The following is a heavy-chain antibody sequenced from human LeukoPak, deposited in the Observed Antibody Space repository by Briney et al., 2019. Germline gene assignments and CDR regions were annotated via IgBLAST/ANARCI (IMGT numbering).Heavy chain of an antibody. CDR2: ISYDGSNK. J-gene: IGHJ4*02. Sequence: GGSLRLSCAASGFTFSSYAMHWVRQAPGKGLEWVAVISYDGSNKYYADSVKGRFTISRDNSKNTLYLQMNSLRAEDTAVYYCAKGLGIQLWLRPFDYWGQGTLVTVSS. CDR3: AKGLGIQLWLRPFDY. D-gene: IGHD5-18*01. V-gene: IGHV3-30-3*01. CDR1: GFTFSSYA.